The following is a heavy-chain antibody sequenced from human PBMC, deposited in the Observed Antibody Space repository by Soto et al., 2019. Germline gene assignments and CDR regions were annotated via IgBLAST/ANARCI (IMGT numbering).Heavy chain of an antibody. Sequence: RQKKGKGLEWIGEINHSGSTNYNPSLKGRVTISVDTSKNQFSLKLSSVTAADTAVYYCARGVLNWFDPWGQGTLVTVSS. J-gene: IGHJ5*02. CDR2: INHSGST. CDR3: ARGVLNWFDP. D-gene: IGHD2-8*02. V-gene: IGHV4-34*01.